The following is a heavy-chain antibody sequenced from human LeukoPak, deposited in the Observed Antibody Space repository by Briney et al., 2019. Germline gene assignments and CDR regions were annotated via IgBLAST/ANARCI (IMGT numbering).Heavy chain of an antibody. J-gene: IGHJ4*02. D-gene: IGHD2-15*01. Sequence: SETQSLTCTVSGAPHCSGDDCGSWIRQPPGKGLEWIAYIYYTGSTNYNPSLKSRVTISQDTSKNQFSLKLSSVTAADTAVYHCARVDTTWYSSDIGVQGALVTVAS. CDR2: IYYTGST. V-gene: IGHV4-61*08. CDR1: GAPHCSGDDC. CDR3: ARVDTTWYSSDI.